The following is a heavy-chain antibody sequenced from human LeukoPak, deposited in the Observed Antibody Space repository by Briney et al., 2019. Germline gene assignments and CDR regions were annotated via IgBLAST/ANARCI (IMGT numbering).Heavy chain of an antibody. V-gene: IGHV4-59*08. J-gene: IGHJ4*02. Sequence: SETLSLTCTISGGSINNYYWNWIRQPPAKGLEWIGYTYDGGGTSYNPSLASRVTISMDTSNNQFSLKVTYVTAADTAVYYCARVARPGKGWSIFDSWGQGTQVTVSS. CDR3: ARVARPGKGWSIFDS. CDR1: GGSINNYY. D-gene: IGHD6-19*01. CDR2: TYDGGGT.